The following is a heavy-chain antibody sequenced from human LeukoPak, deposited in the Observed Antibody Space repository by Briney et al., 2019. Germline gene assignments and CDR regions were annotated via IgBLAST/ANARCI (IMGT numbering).Heavy chain of an antibody. Sequence: SETLSLTCAVYGGSFSGYYWSWIGQPPGKGLEWIGFIYYSGGTNYNPSLKSRVTISLDTSKNHFVLRLSSVTAADTAVYYCVRLFDYDDTTNDAFDIWGQGTMVTVSS. CDR3: VRLFDYDDTTNDAFDI. CDR1: GGSFSGYY. D-gene: IGHD4-17*01. V-gene: IGHV4-59*01. J-gene: IGHJ3*02. CDR2: IYYSGGT.